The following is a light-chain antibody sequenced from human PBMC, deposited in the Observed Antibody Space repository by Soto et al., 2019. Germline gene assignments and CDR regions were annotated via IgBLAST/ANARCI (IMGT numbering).Light chain of an antibody. CDR1: QSVSSN. Sequence: EIVLTQSPATLSLSPGERATLSSRASQSVSSNLAWYQQKPGQAPRLLIYDASNRATGIPARFSGSGSGTDFILTISSLKPEDFAVYYCQQRSNWPLLTFGGGTKVEIK. CDR3: QQRSNWPLLT. V-gene: IGKV3-11*01. J-gene: IGKJ4*01. CDR2: DAS.